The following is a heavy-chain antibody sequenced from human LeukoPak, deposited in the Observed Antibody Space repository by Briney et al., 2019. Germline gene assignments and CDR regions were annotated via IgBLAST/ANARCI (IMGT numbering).Heavy chain of an antibody. J-gene: IGHJ4*02. D-gene: IGHD6-6*01. CDR1: GFTFGSYS. Sequence: GGSLRLSCAASGFTFGSYSMNWVRQAPGKGLEWVSSISSSSSYIYYADSVKGRFTISRDNAKNSLYLQMNSLRAEDTAVYYCARDIDSSWSAFDYWGQGTLVTVSS. CDR2: ISSSSSYI. V-gene: IGHV3-21*01. CDR3: ARDIDSSWSAFDY.